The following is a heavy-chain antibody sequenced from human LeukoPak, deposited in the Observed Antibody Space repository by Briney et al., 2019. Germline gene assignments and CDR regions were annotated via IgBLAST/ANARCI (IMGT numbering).Heavy chain of an antibody. Sequence: GGSLRLSCAASGFTFSSYSMNWVRQAPGKGLEWVSSISRSSSYIYYADSVKGRFTIPRDNPKNSLYLKMNSLRAEDPAVYYCARESWDIVVVPAALDYWGQGTLVTVSS. J-gene: IGHJ4*02. CDR2: ISRSSSYI. D-gene: IGHD2-2*01. CDR3: ARESWDIVVVPAALDY. V-gene: IGHV3-21*01. CDR1: GFTFSSYS.